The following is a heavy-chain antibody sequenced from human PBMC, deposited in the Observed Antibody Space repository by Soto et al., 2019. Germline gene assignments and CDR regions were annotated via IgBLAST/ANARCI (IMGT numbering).Heavy chain of an antibody. CDR2: ISYDGSNK. Sequence: HPGXSLRLSCAASGFTFSSYGIHWVGQAPGKGLEWVAVISYDGSNKYYADSVKGRFTISRDNSKNTLYLQMNSLRAEDTAVYYCAKIVATTNNPLDYWGQGTLVTVSS. CDR3: AKIVATTNNPLDY. J-gene: IGHJ4*02. V-gene: IGHV3-30*18. CDR1: GFTFSSYG. D-gene: IGHD5-12*01.